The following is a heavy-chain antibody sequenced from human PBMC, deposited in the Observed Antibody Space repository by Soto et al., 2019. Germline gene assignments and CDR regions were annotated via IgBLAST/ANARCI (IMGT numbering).Heavy chain of an antibody. J-gene: IGHJ6*03. CDR3: ARMLAVNYYYYYMDL. Sequence: QVTLKESGPVLVKPTETLTLTCTVSGFSLSNARMGVSWIHQPPGKALEWLAHILSNEEKSYSTSLKTRLTISMDTSKSQVVLNMTNTDPVDTATYYCARMLAVNYYYYYMDLWGKGTTVTVSS. V-gene: IGHV2-26*01. CDR1: GFSLSNARMG. D-gene: IGHD3-22*01. CDR2: ILSNEEK.